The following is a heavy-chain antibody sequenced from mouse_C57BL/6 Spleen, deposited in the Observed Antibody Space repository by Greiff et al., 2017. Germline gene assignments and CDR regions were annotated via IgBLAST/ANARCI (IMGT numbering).Heavy chain of an antibody. CDR3: AGEGITTLVEYAMDY. CDR1: GYSFTDYN. D-gene: IGHD1-1*01. V-gene: IGHV1-39*01. J-gene: IGHJ4*01. Sequence: VQLQQSGPELVKPGASVKISCKASGYSFTDYNMNWVKQSNGKSLEWIGVINPNYGTTSYNQKFKGKATLTVDQSSRTAYMQLTSLTSEDSVVYYCAGEGITTLVEYAMDYWGQGTSVTGSS. CDR2: INPNYGTT.